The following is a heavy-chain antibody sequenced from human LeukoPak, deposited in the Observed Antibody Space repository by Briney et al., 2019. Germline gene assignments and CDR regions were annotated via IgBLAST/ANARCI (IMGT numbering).Heavy chain of an antibody. CDR3: ARSRGLGNFDY. J-gene: IGHJ4*02. V-gene: IGHV3-64*01. CDR2: ISSNGGST. Sequence: GGSLRLSCAASGFTFSSYAMHWVRQAPGKGLEYVSAISSNGGSTYYANSVKGRFTISRDNSKNTPYLQMGSLRAEDMAVYYCARSRGLGNFDYWGQGTLVTVSS. D-gene: IGHD3-16*01. CDR1: GFTFSSYA.